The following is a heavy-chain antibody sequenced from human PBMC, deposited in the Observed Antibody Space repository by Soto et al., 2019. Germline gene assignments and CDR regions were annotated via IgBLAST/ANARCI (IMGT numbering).Heavy chain of an antibody. CDR1: GGTFSSYA. CDR3: ASPSVGATLCDFDY. J-gene: IGHJ4*02. D-gene: IGHD1-26*01. Sequence: QVQLVQSGAEVKKPGSSVKVSCTASGGTFSSYAISWVRQAPGQGLEWMGGIIPIFGTANYAQKFQGRVTITADKSTSKAYMELSSLRSEDTAVYYYASPSVGATLCDFDYWGQGTLVTVSS. CDR2: IIPIFGTA. V-gene: IGHV1-69*06.